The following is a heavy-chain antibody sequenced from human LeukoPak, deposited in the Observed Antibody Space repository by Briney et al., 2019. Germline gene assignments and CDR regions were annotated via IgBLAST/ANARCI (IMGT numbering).Heavy chain of an antibody. CDR3: ARVIAAAALNWFDP. Sequence: SVKVSCKASGGTFSSYAISWVRQAPGQGLEWMGGIIPIFGTANYAQKFQGRVTITADKSTSTAYVELSSLRSEDTAVYYCARVIAAAALNWFDPWGQGTLVTVSS. V-gene: IGHV1-69*06. CDR2: IIPIFGTA. J-gene: IGHJ5*02. CDR1: GGTFSSYA. D-gene: IGHD6-13*01.